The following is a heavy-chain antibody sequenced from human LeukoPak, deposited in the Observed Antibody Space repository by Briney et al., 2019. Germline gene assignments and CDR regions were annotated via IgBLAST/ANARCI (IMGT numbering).Heavy chain of an antibody. V-gene: IGHV5-51*01. CDR1: GYSFTSYW. CDR2: IYPGDSDT. D-gene: IGHD2-15*01. CDR3: AIPGGYCSGGSCSGMDV. Sequence: GESLQISCKGSGYSFTSYWIGWVRQMPGKGLEWVGIIYPGDSDTRYSPSFQGQVTISADKSISTAYLQWSSLKASDTAMYYCAIPGGYCSGGSCSGMDVWGQGTTVTVSS. J-gene: IGHJ6*02.